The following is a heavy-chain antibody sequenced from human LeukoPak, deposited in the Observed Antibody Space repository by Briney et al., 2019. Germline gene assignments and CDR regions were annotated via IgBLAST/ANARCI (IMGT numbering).Heavy chain of an antibody. J-gene: IGHJ6*02. CDR2: MNPNSGNT. CDR3: ARVPPYYDSSGYYRGYYYYGMDV. D-gene: IGHD3-22*01. CDR1: GYTFTGYD. V-gene: IGHV1-8*01. Sequence: GASVKVSCKASGYTFTGYDINWVRQATGQGLEWMGWMNPNSGNTGYAQKFQGRVTMTRNTSISTAYMELSSLRSEDTAVYYCARVPPYYDSSGYYRGYYYYGMDVWGQGTTVTVSS.